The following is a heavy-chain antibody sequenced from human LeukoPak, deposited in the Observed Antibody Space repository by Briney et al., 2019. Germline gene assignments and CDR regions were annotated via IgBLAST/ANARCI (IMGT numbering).Heavy chain of an antibody. Sequence: GGSLRLSCAASGFTFSSFGMHWVRQAPGKGLEWVAFIPYDGSNKYYAVFVKGRFTISRDNSKNTLYLQMNSLRAEDTAVYYCANLGGFGEFSYWGQGTLVTVSS. CDR1: GFTFSSFG. D-gene: IGHD3-10*01. CDR2: IPYDGSNK. CDR3: ANLGGFGEFSY. J-gene: IGHJ4*02. V-gene: IGHV3-30*02.